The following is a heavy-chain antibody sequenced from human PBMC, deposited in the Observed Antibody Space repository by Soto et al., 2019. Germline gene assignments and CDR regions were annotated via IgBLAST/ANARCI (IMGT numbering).Heavy chain of an antibody. V-gene: IGHV3-21*01. CDR1: GFRFSGST. Sequence: VVSPILSCVASGFRFSGSTMNWVRQAPGKGLNWVSSISSSSHYIYYADSLKGRFTISRDNAKNSLFLQMNSLRAEDTAVYYCARDLGEVSALWGQGTLVTVSS. CDR2: ISSSSHYI. D-gene: IGHD3-10*01. J-gene: IGHJ4*02. CDR3: ARDLGEVSAL.